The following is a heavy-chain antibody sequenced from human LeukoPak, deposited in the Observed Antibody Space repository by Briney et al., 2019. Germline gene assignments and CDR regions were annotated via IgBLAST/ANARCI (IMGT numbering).Heavy chain of an antibody. CDR2: ITSGSSYI. D-gene: IGHD1-26*01. J-gene: IGHJ4*02. V-gene: IGHV3-21*01. CDR3: ARYSGTYRDY. Sequence: GESLRLSCAASGFTFSNYNMNWVRQAPGKGLEWVSSITSGSSYIFYADSVKGRFTISRDNAKNSLFLQMNSLRAEDTAVYYCARYSGTYRDYWGQGTLVTVSS. CDR1: GFTFSNYN.